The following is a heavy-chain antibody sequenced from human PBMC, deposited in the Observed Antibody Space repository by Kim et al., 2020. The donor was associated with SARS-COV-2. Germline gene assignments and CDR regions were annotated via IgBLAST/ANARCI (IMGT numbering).Heavy chain of an antibody. D-gene: IGHD2-15*01. Sequence: SETLSLTCTVSGGSISSGSYYWGWIRQPPGKGLEWIGSIYYSGTTYHNPSLKSRVTMSVDTSKNQFSLKLSSMTAADTAVYYCAALPAGIVVVDIWGQGT. CDR2: IYYSGTT. CDR1: GGSISSGSYY. J-gene: IGHJ3*02. V-gene: IGHV4-39*01. CDR3: AALPAGIVVVDI.